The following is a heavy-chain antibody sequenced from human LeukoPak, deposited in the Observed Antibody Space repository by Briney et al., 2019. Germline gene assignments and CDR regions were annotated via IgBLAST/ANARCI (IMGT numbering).Heavy chain of an antibody. Sequence: GGSLRLSCAASGFTFSSYSMNWVRQAPGKGLEWVSSISSSSSYIYYADSVKGRFTISRDNAKNSLYLQMNSLSAEDTAVYYCARDMKVAATRVNAFDIWGQGTMVTVSS. CDR1: GFTFSSYS. CDR2: ISSSSSYI. D-gene: IGHD2-15*01. J-gene: IGHJ3*02. CDR3: ARDMKVAATRVNAFDI. V-gene: IGHV3-21*01.